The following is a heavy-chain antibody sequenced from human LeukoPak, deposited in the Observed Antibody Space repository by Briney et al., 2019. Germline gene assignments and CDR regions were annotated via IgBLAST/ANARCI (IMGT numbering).Heavy chain of an antibody. CDR2: MSSDGRST. CDR1: GFTFSSYW. Sequence: GGSLRLSCAPSGFTFSSYWMFWVRQAPEKGLVWVSSMSSDGRSTRYADSVKGRFTISRDNAKNPLYRQMNRLIGEDTALYYCAKDRGWTQADYWGQGTLVTVSS. V-gene: IGHV3-74*01. J-gene: IGHJ4*02. D-gene: IGHD3/OR15-3a*01. CDR3: AKDRGWTQADY.